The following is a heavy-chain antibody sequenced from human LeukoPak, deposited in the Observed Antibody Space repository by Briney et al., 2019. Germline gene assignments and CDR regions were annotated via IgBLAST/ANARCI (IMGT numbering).Heavy chain of an antibody. Sequence: SETLSLTCTVSGGSISSYYWSWIRQPQGKGLEWIGSIYYSGSTTYNPSLKSRVTISVDTSKNQFSLRLGSLTAAATPVFSCARHTTTGMNGEGAFNYRGEGTLGTVSS. J-gene: IGHJ4*02. CDR2: IYYSGST. CDR3: ARHTTTGMNGEGAFNY. CDR1: GGSISSYY. V-gene: IGHV4-59*08. D-gene: IGHD1-1*01.